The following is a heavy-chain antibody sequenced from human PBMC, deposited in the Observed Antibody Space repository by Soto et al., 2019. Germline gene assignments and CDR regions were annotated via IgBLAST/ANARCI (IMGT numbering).Heavy chain of an antibody. CDR1: GYTFTSYA. V-gene: IGHV1-3*01. CDR3: ARDNSNVVVAATPAY. CDR2: INAGNGNI. Sequence: QVQLVQSGAEVKKPGASLKVSCKASGYTFTSYAMHWVRQAPGQRLEWMGWINAGNGNIKYSQKFQGRVTITRDTSASTAYMEPSSLRSEDTAVYYCARDNSNVVVAATPAYWGQGTLVTVSS. J-gene: IGHJ4*02. D-gene: IGHD2-15*01.